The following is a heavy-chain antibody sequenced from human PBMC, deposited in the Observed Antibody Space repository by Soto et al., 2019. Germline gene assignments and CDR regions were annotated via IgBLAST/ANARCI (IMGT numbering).Heavy chain of an antibody. D-gene: IGHD3-22*01. J-gene: IGHJ4*02. CDR2: ISGSGGTT. Sequence: GSLILSCVASGFTFSSYALNWVRQAPGRGLEWVSAISGSGGTTYYADSVKGRFTISRDNSKNTLFLQMNSLRAEDAAIYYCAKSPKVISTYFDYWGQGRLVTVSS. CDR3: AKSPKVISTYFDY. CDR1: GFTFSSYA. V-gene: IGHV3-23*01.